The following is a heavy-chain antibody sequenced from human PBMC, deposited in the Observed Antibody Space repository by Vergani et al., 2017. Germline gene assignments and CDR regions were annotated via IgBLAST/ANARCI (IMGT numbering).Heavy chain of an antibody. CDR2: IKQDGSEK. CDR1: GFTFSSYW. V-gene: IGHV3-7*03. J-gene: IGHJ6*03. D-gene: IGHD3-3*01. CDR3: ARVIGYYDFWSGYYYYYYMDV. Sequence: EVQLVESGGGLVQPGGSLRLSCAASGFTFSSYWMSWVRQAPGKGLEWVANIKQDGSEKYYVDSVKGRFTISRDNAKNSLYLQMNSLRAEDTAVYYCARVIGYYDFWSGYYYYYYMDVWGKGP.